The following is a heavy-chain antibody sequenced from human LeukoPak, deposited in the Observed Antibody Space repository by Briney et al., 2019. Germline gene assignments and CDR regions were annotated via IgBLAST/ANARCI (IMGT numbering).Heavy chain of an antibody. D-gene: IGHD3-10*01. CDR3: ARLKNSGLDAFDI. J-gene: IGHJ3*02. CDR1: GGSISSYY. Sequence: SETLSLTCTVSGGSISSYYWSWIRQPPGKGLEWIGYIYYSGSTNYNPSLKSRVTISVDTSKNQFSLKLSSVTAADTAVYYCARLKNSGLDAFDIWGQGTMVTVSS. V-gene: IGHV4-59*08. CDR2: IYYSGST.